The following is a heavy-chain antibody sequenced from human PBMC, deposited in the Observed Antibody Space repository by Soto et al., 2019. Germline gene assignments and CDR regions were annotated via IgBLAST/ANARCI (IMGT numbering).Heavy chain of an antibody. CDR3: AKDYALSSRSYYYGMDA. CDR2: ISGSGVST. Sequence: RRLSCAASGFTFSNYAMGWVRQAPGKGLEWVSLISGSGVSTYYADSVKGRFTISRDNAKNTLFLQMNSLRADDTAVYYCAKDYALSSRSYYYGMDAWGQGTTVTVSS. D-gene: IGHD2-2*01. J-gene: IGHJ6*02. V-gene: IGHV3-23*01. CDR1: GFTFSNYA.